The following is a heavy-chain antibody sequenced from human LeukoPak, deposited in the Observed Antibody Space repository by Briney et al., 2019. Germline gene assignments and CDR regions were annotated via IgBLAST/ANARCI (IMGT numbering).Heavy chain of an antibody. CDR1: GFTVSTNY. V-gene: IGHV3-53*01. Sequence: GGSLTLSCAASGFTVSTNYMNWVRQAPGRGREWVAFIDIGDNTFYADSVKGRFVISRDDSRNTLYLQMNNLSADDTAVYYCARAVYAYSSSWYFDDWGQGTLVTVSS. D-gene: IGHD6-13*01. J-gene: IGHJ4*02. CDR2: IDIGDNT. CDR3: ARAVYAYSSSWYFDD.